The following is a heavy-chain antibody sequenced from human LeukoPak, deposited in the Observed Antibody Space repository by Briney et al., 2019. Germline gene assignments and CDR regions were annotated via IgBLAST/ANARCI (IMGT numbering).Heavy chain of an antibody. CDR2: IKSKTDGGTT. V-gene: IGHV3-15*01. D-gene: IGHD3-10*01. CDR1: GFTFSNAW. J-gene: IGHJ3*02. Sequence: PGGSLRLSCAASGFTFSNAWMSWVRQAPGKGLEWVGRIKSKTDGGTTDYAARVKGRFTISRDDSKNTLYLQMNSLKTEDTAVYYCTTDAPNSGSYYRGGAFDIWGQGT. CDR3: TTDAPNSGSYYRGGAFDI.